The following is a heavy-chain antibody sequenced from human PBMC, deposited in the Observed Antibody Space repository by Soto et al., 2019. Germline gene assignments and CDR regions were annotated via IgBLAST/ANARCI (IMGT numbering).Heavy chain of an antibody. Sequence: QITLKESAPTLVRHTQTLTLTCTFSGFSLSTTGVGVGWIRQPPGKALEWLALIYWDDDKRYSPSLKSRLTITNDTSKNELILTMTNMDPVDTARYYCAQSHPHSGLGRERGNWFDPWGQGTLVTVSS. J-gene: IGHJ5*02. V-gene: IGHV2-5*02. D-gene: IGHD3-16*01. CDR1: GFSLSTTGVG. CDR2: IYWDDDK. CDR3: AQSHPHSGLGRERGNWFDP.